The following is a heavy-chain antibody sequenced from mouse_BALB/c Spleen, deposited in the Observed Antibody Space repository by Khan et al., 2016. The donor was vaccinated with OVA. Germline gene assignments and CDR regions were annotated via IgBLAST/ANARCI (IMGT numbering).Heavy chain of an antibody. CDR2: TSSTGST. V-gene: IGHV3-2*02. Sequence: VQLKESGPGLVKPSQSLSLTCTVTGYSITSDFAWNWIRQFPGNKLEWMGYTSSTGSTSYSPSLNSRISITRDTSKNQFFLHLSSVTTEDTATYYCARSLYYSDSYAMDYWGQGTSVTVSS. CDR1: GYSITSDFA. J-gene: IGHJ4*01. D-gene: IGHD2-13*01. CDR3: ARSLYYSDSYAMDY.